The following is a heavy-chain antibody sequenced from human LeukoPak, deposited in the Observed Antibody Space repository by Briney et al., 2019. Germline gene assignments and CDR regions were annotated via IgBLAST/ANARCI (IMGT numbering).Heavy chain of an antibody. Sequence: GGSLRLSCSAFGFTFSNYNMNWVRQAPAKAMDWVSSITSSGTYIFYADSVKGRFTISRDNAKNSLYLQIDSLGPEDTAVYYCARDPYSGNYGNDYYYYMDVWGKGTTVTISS. J-gene: IGHJ6*03. CDR3: ARDPYSGNYGNDYYYYMDV. CDR2: ITSSGTYI. CDR1: GFTFSNYN. D-gene: IGHD1-26*01. V-gene: IGHV3-21*01.